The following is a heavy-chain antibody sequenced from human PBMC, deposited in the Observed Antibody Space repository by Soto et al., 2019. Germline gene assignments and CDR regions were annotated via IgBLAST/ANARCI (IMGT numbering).Heavy chain of an antibody. CDR3: ARARRAYCGGDGTDALDI. CDR1: GFTFSNYP. V-gene: IGHV3-30-3*01. J-gene: IGHJ3*02. D-gene: IGHD2-21*02. Sequence: QVQLVESGGGVVQPGRSLRLSCAASGFTFSNYPMNWVRQAPGKGLEGVVVISYDGSNKYYADAVKGRFTISRDNSKNTLYLQMNSMRTECTAVYYCARARRAYCGGDGTDALDIWGQGTMVTVS. CDR2: ISYDGSNK.